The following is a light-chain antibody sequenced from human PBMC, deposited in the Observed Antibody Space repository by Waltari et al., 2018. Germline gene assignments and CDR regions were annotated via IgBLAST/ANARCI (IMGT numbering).Light chain of an antibody. V-gene: IGKV1-39*01. CDR1: QSITTA. CDR2: AAS. CDR3: QDSYSTLSFV. J-gene: IGKJ3*01. Sequence: IQLAQSPSSLSASVGDTVTITCRASQSITTALNWYQQRPGQAPRLLIYAASSLPGGVPSRFSGSGSGTVFTLTINGLQPDDFATYYCQDSYSTLSFVFGPGTRVDV.